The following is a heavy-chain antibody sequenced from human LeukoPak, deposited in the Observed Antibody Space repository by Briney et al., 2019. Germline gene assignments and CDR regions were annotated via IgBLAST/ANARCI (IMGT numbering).Heavy chain of an antibody. J-gene: IGHJ3*02. Sequence: PGGSLRLSCAASGFTFSNAWMSWVRQAPGKGREWVGRIKSNADGGTTDYAAPVKGRFTISRDDAKNTLYLQMNSLKTEDTAVYYCTQHPIQLWLGDAFDIWGQGTMVTVSS. CDR1: GFTFSNAW. CDR3: TQHPIQLWLGDAFDI. CDR2: IKSNADGGTT. V-gene: IGHV3-15*01. D-gene: IGHD5-18*01.